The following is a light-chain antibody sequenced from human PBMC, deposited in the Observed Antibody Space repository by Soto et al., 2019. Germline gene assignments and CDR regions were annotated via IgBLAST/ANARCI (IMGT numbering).Light chain of an antibody. J-gene: IGLJ2*01. CDR2: EVS. Sequence: QSVLTQPPSASGSPGQSVTISCPGTSRDVGGYNYVSWYQQHPGKAPKLMIYEVSKRPSGVPDRFSGSKYCNTASLPVSGLQADVEADYYVSSYAVSNNDVIYGGGT. V-gene: IGLV2-8*01. CDR3: SSYAVSNNDVI. CDR1: SRDVGGYNY.